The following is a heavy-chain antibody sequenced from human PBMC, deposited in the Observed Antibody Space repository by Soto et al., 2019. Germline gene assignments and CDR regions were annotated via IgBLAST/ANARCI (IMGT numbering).Heavy chain of an antibody. CDR1: GFTFSSCW. Sequence: EVQLVESGGGLVQPGGSLRLSCVASGFTFSSCWMSWVRQAPGKGLEWVANIKQDGSVRYYVDSVKGRFTISRDNAMNSLYLQMHSLRAEDPAMYYCARGFSSTPNWFAPWGQGTLVTVSS. J-gene: IGHJ5*02. D-gene: IGHD6-19*01. CDR2: IKQDGSVR. V-gene: IGHV3-7*03. CDR3: ARGFSSTPNWFAP.